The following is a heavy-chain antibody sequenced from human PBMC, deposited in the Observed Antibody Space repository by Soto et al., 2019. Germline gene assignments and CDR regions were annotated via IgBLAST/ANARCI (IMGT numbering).Heavy chain of an antibody. D-gene: IGHD3-22*01. Sequence: GASVKVSCKASGYTFTGSYMHWVRQAPGQGLEWMGWINPNSGGTNYAQKFQGWVTMTRDTSISTAYMELSRLRSDDTAVYYCARDHYYDRTMDYWGQGTLVTVSS. J-gene: IGHJ4*02. CDR2: INPNSGGT. V-gene: IGHV1-2*04. CDR3: ARDHYYDRTMDY. CDR1: GYTFTGSY.